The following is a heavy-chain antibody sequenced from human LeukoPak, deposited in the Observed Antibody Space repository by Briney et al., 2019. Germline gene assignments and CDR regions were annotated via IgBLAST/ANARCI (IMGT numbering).Heavy chain of an antibody. Sequence: GGPLRLPCAASGFPFSSYWMSWLRQAPGKGLVWVSRINNGGSSTRYADSVKGRVTISRDNAKNTLYLQMNSLRAEDTAVYYCARDWGYYYDSSGYYNWFDPWGQGTLVTVSS. CDR3: ARDWGYYYDSSGYYNWFDP. CDR1: GFPFSSYW. CDR2: INNGGSST. V-gene: IGHV3-74*01. J-gene: IGHJ5*02. D-gene: IGHD3-22*01.